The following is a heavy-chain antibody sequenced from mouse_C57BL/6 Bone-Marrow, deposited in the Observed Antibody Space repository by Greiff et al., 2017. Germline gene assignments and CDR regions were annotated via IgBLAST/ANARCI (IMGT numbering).Heavy chain of an antibody. CDR1: GFTFTDYY. J-gene: IGHJ1*03. Sequence: EVKLVESGGGLVQPGGSLSLSCAASGFTFTDYYMSWVRQPPGKALEWLGFIRNKANGYTTEYNASVKGRFTISRDNSQSTLYLQMTALRAEDSATYYCARCYYGSSYWYFDVWGTGTTVTVSS. V-gene: IGHV7-3*01. CDR2: IRNKANGYTT. D-gene: IGHD1-1*01. CDR3: ARCYYGSSYWYFDV.